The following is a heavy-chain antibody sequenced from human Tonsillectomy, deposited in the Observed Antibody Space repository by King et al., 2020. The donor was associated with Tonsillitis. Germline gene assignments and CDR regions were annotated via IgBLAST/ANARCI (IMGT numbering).Heavy chain of an antibody. J-gene: IGHJ3*02. CDR2: ISFDGSNK. CDR3: ARLSRGVGAFDM. Sequence: VQLVESGGGVVQPGRSLRLSCAASGFTFSRYAMHGVRQAPGKGLEWVAFISFDGSNKYNADSVKGRFTISRHNSKNTLSLQMNSLRGEDTVVYYCARLSRGVGAFDMWGQGTMVTVSS. CDR1: GFTFSRYA. V-gene: IGHV3-30*04. D-gene: IGHD1-26*01.